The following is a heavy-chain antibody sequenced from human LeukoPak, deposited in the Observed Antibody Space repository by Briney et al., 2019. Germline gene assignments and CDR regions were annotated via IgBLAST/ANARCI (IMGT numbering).Heavy chain of an antibody. CDR1: GGSLSRSSYY. CDR2: IYYSGST. V-gene: IGHV4-39*01. D-gene: IGHD3-10*01. Sequence: PSETLSLTCTVSGGSLSRSSYYWGWIRQPPGKGLEWIATIYYSGSTYYNPSLKSRVTISADTSKNQFSLKLSSVTAADTAVYYCARLTSGHFDYWGQGTLVTVSS. J-gene: IGHJ4*02. CDR3: ARLTSGHFDY.